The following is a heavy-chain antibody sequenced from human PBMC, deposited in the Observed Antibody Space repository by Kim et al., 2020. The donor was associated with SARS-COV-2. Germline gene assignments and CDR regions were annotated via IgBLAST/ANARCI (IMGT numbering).Heavy chain of an antibody. CDR3: ARVGALWFGELSYFDY. CDR1: GFTFSSYS. V-gene: IGHV3-21*01. CDR2: ISSSSSYI. Sequence: GGSPRLSCAASGFTFSSYSMNWVRQAPGKGLEWVSSISSSSSYIYYADSVKGRFTISRDNAKNSLYLQMNSLRAEDTAVYYCARVGALWFGELSYFDYWGQGTLVTVSS. J-gene: IGHJ4*02. D-gene: IGHD3-10*01.